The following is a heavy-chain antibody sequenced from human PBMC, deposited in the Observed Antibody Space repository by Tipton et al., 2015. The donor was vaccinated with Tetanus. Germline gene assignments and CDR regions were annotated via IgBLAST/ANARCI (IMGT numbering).Heavy chain of an antibody. CDR3: ARERLGPVTGTRYYFDY. CDR2: IYPGGSA. V-gene: IGHV4-4*07. CDR1: GGSISSYY. Sequence: TLSLTCTVSGGSISSYYWSWIRQPAGKGLEWIGRIYPGGSATYNPSLESRVTMSVDTSKSHCSLSLTSVTAADTAVYYCARERLGPVTGTRYYFDYWGQGIPVIVSS. D-gene: IGHD6-19*01. J-gene: IGHJ4*02.